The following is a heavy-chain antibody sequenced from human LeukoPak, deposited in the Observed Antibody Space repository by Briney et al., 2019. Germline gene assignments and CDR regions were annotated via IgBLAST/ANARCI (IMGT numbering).Heavy chain of an antibody. D-gene: IGHD6-13*01. V-gene: IGHV3-23*01. CDR3: APAHSRGAGTSSFDY. CDR2: ISGSGGTT. J-gene: IGHJ4*02. CDR1: GFTFSSYA. Sequence: PGGSLRLSCAASGFTFSSYAMNWVRQAPGKGLEWVSAISGSGGTTYYADSVKGRFTISRDNSKNTLYLQMNSLRAEDTAVYYCAPAHSRGAGTSSFDYWGQGTLVTVSS.